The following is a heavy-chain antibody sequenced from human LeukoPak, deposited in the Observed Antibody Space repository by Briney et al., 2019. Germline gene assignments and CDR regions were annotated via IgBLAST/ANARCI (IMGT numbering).Heavy chain of an antibody. Sequence: ASVKVSCKASGYTFTCYYMHWVRQAPGQGLEWMGWINPNSGGTNYAQKFQGRVTMTRDTSISTAYMELSRLRSDDTAVYYCAKSIAARPGYFDYWGQGTLVTVSS. CDR2: INPNSGGT. D-gene: IGHD6-6*01. V-gene: IGHV1-2*02. J-gene: IGHJ4*02. CDR3: AKSIAARPGYFDY. CDR1: GYTFTCYY.